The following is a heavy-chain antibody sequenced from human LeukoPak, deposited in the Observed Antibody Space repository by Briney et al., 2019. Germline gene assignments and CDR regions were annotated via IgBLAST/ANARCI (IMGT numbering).Heavy chain of an antibody. CDR2: IYYSGST. CDR1: GGSVSSGSYY. D-gene: IGHD3-22*01. V-gene: IGHV4-61*01. Sequence: SETLSLTCTVSGGSVSSGSYYWTWIRQPPGKGLEWIGYIYYSGSTNSNPSLKSRVTISIDTSKSQISLKLSSVTAADTAVYYCARLLGNGYSYWYFDVWGRGTLVTVSS. J-gene: IGHJ2*01. CDR3: ARLLGNGYSYWYFDV.